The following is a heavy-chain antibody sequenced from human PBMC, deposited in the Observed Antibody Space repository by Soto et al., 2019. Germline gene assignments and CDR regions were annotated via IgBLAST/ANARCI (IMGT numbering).Heavy chain of an antibody. CDR3: ARERTAITIFGVVPPPTSHCYTGWFDP. D-gene: IGHD3-3*01. CDR2: IYHSGST. CDR1: GGSISSSNW. Sequence: SETLSLTCAVSGGSISSSNWWSWVRQPPGKGLEWIGEIYHSGSTNYNPSLKSRVTISVDKSKNQVSLKLSSVTAADTAVYYCARERTAITIFGVVPPPTSHCYTGWFDPWGQGTLVTVSS. V-gene: IGHV4-4*02. J-gene: IGHJ5*02.